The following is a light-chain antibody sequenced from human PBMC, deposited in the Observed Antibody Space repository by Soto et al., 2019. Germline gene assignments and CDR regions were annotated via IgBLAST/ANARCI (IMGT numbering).Light chain of an antibody. V-gene: IGKV3-15*01. CDR2: GAS. CDR3: QQHNNWPPWT. J-gene: IGKJ1*01. Sequence: DIVMTQSPASLSVSQGERATLSCRASQSVANNVAWYQQKPGQPPRLLIYGASTRAAGVPARFSGSGYGRQFSLTISSLQSEDFAIYHCQQHNNWPPWTFGQGTKVDIK. CDR1: QSVANN.